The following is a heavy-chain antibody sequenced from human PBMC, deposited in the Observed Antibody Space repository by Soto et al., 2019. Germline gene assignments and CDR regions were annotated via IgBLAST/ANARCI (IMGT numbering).Heavy chain of an antibody. CDR3: AMVRGDFAFDI. V-gene: IGHV1-69*02. D-gene: IGHD3-10*01. Sequence: QVQLVQSGAEVKKPGSSVKVSCKASGGTFSSYTISWVRQAPGQGLEWMGRIIPILGIANYAQKFQGRVTXTTXKSTSTAYMELSSLRSEDTAVYYCAMVRGDFAFDIWGQGTMVTVSS. CDR1: GGTFSSYT. J-gene: IGHJ3*02. CDR2: IIPILGIA.